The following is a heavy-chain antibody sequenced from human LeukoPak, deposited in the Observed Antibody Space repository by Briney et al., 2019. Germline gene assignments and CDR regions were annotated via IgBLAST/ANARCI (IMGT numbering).Heavy chain of an antibody. CDR2: IIPIFGTA. D-gene: IGHD3-10*01. CDR1: GGTFSSYA. Sequence: ASVKVSCKGSGGTFSSYAISWVRQAPGQGLEWMGGIIPIFGTANYAQKFQGRVTITADESTSTAYMELSSLRSEDTAVYYCARSTYYGSGSYYNYPNFDYWGQGTLVTVSS. CDR3: ARSTYYGSGSYYNYPNFDY. J-gene: IGHJ4*02. V-gene: IGHV1-69*13.